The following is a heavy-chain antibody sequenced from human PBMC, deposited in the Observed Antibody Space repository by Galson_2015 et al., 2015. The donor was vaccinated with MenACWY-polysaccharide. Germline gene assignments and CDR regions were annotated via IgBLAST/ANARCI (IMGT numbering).Heavy chain of an antibody. CDR3: AKDPVASAGTGWWDY. Sequence: SLRLSCAASGFTFSNYAMSWVRQAPGKGLEWVSGISASADRTYYADSVRGRLTVSRDNSRNTLYLQMSSLMAEDTAVYYCAKDPVASAGTGWWDYWGLGTLVTVSS. D-gene: IGHD6-13*01. V-gene: IGHV3-23*01. CDR2: ISASADRT. J-gene: IGHJ4*02. CDR1: GFTFSNYA.